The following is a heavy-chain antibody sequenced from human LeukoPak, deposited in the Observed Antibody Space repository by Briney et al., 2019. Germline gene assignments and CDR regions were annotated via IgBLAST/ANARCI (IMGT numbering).Heavy chain of an antibody. V-gene: IGHV3-74*01. CDR1: GLTFGSYW. J-gene: IGHJ6*03. CDR3: AREGYDILTGYYPSGYYYYYMDV. D-gene: IGHD3-9*01. CDR2: VNGDGSAT. Sequence: GGSLRLSCAASGLTFGSYWMHWVRHAPGKGLVWVSRVNGDGSATNYADSVKGRFTTSRDNAKNTLYLQMNSLRAEDTALYYCAREGYDILTGYYPSGYYYYYMDVWGKGTTVTVSS.